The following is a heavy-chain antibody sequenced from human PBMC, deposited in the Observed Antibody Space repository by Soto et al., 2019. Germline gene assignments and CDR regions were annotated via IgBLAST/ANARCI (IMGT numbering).Heavy chain of an antibody. CDR3: AREVSYGDSSTDAFDI. CDR1: GYTFTSYY. V-gene: IGHV1-46*03. D-gene: IGHD4-17*01. CDR2: INPSGGST. J-gene: IGHJ3*02. Sequence: QVQLVQPGAEVKKPGASVKVSCKASGYTFTSYYMHWVRQAPGQGLEWMGIINPSGGSTSYEQKFQGRVTMTRDTSTSTVYMELSSLRSEDTAVYYCAREVSYGDSSTDAFDIWGQGTMVTVSS.